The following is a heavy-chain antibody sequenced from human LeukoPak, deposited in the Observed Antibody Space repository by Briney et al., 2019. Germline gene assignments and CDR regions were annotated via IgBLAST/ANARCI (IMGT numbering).Heavy chain of an antibody. CDR1: GFTFSTNA. CDR3: AKDDRHGDYYFDY. D-gene: IGHD4-17*01. J-gene: IGHJ4*02. V-gene: IGHV3-23*01. CDR2: ISGSGAST. Sequence: GGSLRLSCLTSGFTFSTNAMSWVRQAPGKGLEWISGISGSGASTYYADSVTGRFTISRDNSRNTLYLQMNSLRGDDTAVYYCAKDDRHGDYYFDYWGQGTLVTVSS.